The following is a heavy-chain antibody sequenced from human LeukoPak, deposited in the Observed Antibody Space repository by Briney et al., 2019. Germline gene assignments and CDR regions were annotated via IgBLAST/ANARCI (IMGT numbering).Heavy chain of an antibody. V-gene: IGHV3-30*02. CDR1: GFTFSSYG. CDR3: ARDRLPESAMDV. D-gene: IGHD1-14*01. Sequence: PGGSLRLSCAASGFTFSSYGMHWVRQAPGKGLEWVAFMRYDGSNRNYADSVKGRFTISRDNSKNTLYLQMNSLRAEDTAVYYCARDRLPESAMDVWGKGTTVTISS. J-gene: IGHJ6*03. CDR2: MRYDGSNR.